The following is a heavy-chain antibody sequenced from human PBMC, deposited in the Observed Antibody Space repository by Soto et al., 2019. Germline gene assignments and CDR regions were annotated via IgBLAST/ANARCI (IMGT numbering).Heavy chain of an antibody. CDR1: GGTFSSYT. J-gene: IGHJ4*02. Sequence: QVQLVQSGAEVKKPGSSVKVSCKASGGTFSSYTISWVRQAPGQGLEWMGRIIPIRGIANNAQKFQGRVTITSDDSTIKAYVGLSRLTSEYTAVYYCARDWGGYGDHDDYWGQGTMVTVSS. V-gene: IGHV1-69*08. CDR2: IIPIRGIA. CDR3: ARDWGGYGDHDDY. D-gene: IGHD4-17*01.